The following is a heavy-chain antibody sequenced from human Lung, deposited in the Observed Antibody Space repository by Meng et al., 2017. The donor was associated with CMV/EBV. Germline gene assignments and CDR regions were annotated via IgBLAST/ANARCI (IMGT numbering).Heavy chain of an antibody. CDR2: ISSSSSYI. D-gene: IGHD6-6*01. CDR3: ARYSNSSYYYCGMDV. Sequence: ESXKISXAASGLTFSSYSMNWVRQAPGQGLEWVPSISSSSSYIYYADSVKGRFTISRDNAKNSLYLQMNSLRAEDTAVYYCARYSNSSYYYCGMDVWGQGXTVTVSS. J-gene: IGHJ6*02. V-gene: IGHV3-21*01. CDR1: GLTFSSYS.